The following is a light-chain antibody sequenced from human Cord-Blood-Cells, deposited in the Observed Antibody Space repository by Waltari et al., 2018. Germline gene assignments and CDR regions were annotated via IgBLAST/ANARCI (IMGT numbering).Light chain of an antibody. J-gene: IGKJ1*01. V-gene: IGKV3-11*01. Sequence: EIVLTQSPATLSLSPGERATLSCRASQSVSSYLAWYQQKPGQAPRLLIYDASNRATGIPAMFSSSGSRTDFTLTISSLEPEDFAVYYCQQRSNWWTFGQGTKVEIK. CDR3: QQRSNWWT. CDR2: DAS. CDR1: QSVSSY.